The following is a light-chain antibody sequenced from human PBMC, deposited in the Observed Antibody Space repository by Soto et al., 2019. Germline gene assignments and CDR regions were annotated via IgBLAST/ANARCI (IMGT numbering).Light chain of an antibody. V-gene: IGLV2-18*02. Sequence: LTQPPSVSGSPVQSVAISCTGTSSDVGSYNRVSWYQQPPGAAPKLMIYEVSNRPSGVPDRFSGSKSGNTASLTISGLQAEDEADYYCNSYTGSSTYVFGTGTKVTVL. CDR3: NSYTGSSTYV. J-gene: IGLJ1*01. CDR1: SSDVGSYNR. CDR2: EVS.